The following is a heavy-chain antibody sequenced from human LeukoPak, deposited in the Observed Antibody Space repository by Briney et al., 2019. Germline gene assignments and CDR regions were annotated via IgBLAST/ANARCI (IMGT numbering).Heavy chain of an antibody. CDR1: GDSVSSTNYY. CDR3: ATQDSSHY. D-gene: IGHD3-22*01. V-gene: IGHV4-39*01. CDR2: IRYSESA. Sequence: PSETLSLTCIVSGDSVSSTNYYWGWIRQPPGRGLEWIASIRYSESAYYSPSLKSRATISVDTSKNQFALRLRSLTATDTAVYYCATQDSSHYWGQGTLVSVSS. J-gene: IGHJ4*02.